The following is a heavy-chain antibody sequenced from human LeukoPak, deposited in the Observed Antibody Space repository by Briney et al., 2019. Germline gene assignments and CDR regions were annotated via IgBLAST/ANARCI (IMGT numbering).Heavy chain of an antibody. CDR1: GFTVSNYY. CDR3: ARVGYIYDFWSGYHYYFDY. CDR2: IYSGGTK. D-gene: IGHD3-3*01. Sequence: GGSLRLSCAVSGFTVSNYYMSWVRQAPGKGLEWVSIIYSGGTKYYADSVKGRFTISRDNSKNTQYLQMNSLRAEDTAVYYCARVGYIYDFWSGYHYYFDYWGQGTLVTVSS. V-gene: IGHV3-53*01. J-gene: IGHJ4*02.